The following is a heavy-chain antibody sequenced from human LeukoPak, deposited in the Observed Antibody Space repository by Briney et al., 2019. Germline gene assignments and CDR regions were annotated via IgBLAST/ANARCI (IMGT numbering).Heavy chain of an antibody. CDR3: ARDRVDYPPS. Sequence: SVKVSCKVSGYTFTAYYLHWVRQAPGQGLEWMGGIIPIFGTANYAQKFQGRVTITTDESTSTAYMELSSLRSEDTAVYYCARDRVDYPPSWGQGTLVTVS. CDR1: GYTFTAYY. D-gene: IGHD4-11*01. J-gene: IGHJ5*02. CDR2: IIPIFGTA. V-gene: IGHV1-69*05.